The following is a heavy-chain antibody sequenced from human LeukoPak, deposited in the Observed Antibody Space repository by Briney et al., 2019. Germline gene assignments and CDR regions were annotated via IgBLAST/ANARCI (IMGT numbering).Heavy chain of an antibody. D-gene: IGHD4-11*01. Sequence: GGSLRLSCAASGFTFSSYSMNWVRQAPGKGPEWVAGFNGRGDSTYYAESVRGRFTISRDTSKNTLYLQVSSLRAEDTAVYYCARWTRTTIWGQGTLVTVSS. CDR2: FNGRGDST. CDR3: ARWTRTTI. V-gene: IGHV3-23*01. CDR1: GFTFSSYS. J-gene: IGHJ4*02.